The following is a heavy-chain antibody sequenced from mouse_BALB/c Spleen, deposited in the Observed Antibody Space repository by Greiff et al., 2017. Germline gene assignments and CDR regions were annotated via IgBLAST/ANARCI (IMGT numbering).Heavy chain of an antibody. CDR2: IWTGGGT. CDR1: GFSLTSYD. D-gene: IGHD2-4*01. Sequence: VKLVESGPGLVAPSQSLSITCTVSGFSLTSYDISWIRQPPGKGLEWLGVIWTGGGTNYNSAFMSRLSISKDNSKSQVFLKMNSLQTDDTAIYYCVRDRAYDYDGYYYAMDYWGQGTSVTVSS. J-gene: IGHJ4*01. CDR3: VRDRAYDYDGYYYAMDY. V-gene: IGHV2-9-2*01.